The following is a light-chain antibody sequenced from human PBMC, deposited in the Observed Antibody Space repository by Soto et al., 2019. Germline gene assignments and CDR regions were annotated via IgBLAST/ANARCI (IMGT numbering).Light chain of an antibody. V-gene: IGLV2-11*01. J-gene: IGLJ3*02. CDR3: CSSPGSINWV. CDR1: SSDL. Sequence: QSALTQPRSVSGSPGQSVTISCTGTSSDLVSWYQQYPGRAPKLIIYYVTQRPSGVPDRFSGSKSGNTASLTISGLQAEDEADYYCCSSPGSINWVFGGGTKLTVL. CDR2: YVT.